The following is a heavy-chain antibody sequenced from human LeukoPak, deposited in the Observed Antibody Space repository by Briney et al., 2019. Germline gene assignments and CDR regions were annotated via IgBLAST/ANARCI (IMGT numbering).Heavy chain of an antibody. V-gene: IGHV1-2*02. D-gene: IGHD2-15*01. CDR1: GYTFTGYY. CDR3: ARADPLGSGDPDYFFDY. Sequence: ASVRVSCKTSGYTFTGYYLHWVRQAPGPGLEWMGYINPNNGDAVYAQKFQGRFTMTRDTSIRTVYMELTSLTSDDTAVYYCARADPLGSGDPDYFFDYWGQGALVTVSS. CDR2: INPNNGDA. J-gene: IGHJ4*02.